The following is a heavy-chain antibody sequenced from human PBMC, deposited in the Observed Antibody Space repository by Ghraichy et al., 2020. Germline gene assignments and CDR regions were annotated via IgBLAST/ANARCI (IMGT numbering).Heavy chain of an antibody. CDR3: ARDRTPTYCSSTSCSQAAFDI. Sequence: SETLSLTCTVSGYSISSGYYWGWIRQPPGKGLEWIGSIYHSGSTYYNPSLKSRVTISVDTSKNQFSLKLSSVTAADTAVYYCARDRTPTYCSSTSCSQAAFDIWGQGTMVTVSS. CDR2: IYHSGST. D-gene: IGHD2-2*01. J-gene: IGHJ3*02. CDR1: GYSISSGYY. V-gene: IGHV4-38-2*02.